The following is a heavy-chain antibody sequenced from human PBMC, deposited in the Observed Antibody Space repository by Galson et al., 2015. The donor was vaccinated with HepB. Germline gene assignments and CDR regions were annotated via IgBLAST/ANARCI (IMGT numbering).Heavy chain of an antibody. CDR3: ARGVGGYSRNWIISYYGMDV. CDR2: IGGAGFA. Sequence: SLRLSCAASGFTFSLYDMHWVRQVPGKGLEWVSGIGGAGFAYYAGSVKGRFTISRENGKSSLFLQMSSLRPGDTAVYYCARGVGGYSRNWIISYYGMDVWGQGTTVTVSS. D-gene: IGHD6-13*01. CDR1: GFTFSLYD. V-gene: IGHV3-13*04. J-gene: IGHJ6*02.